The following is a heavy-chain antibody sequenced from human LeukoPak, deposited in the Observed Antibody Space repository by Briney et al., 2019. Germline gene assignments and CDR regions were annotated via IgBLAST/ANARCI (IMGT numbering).Heavy chain of an antibody. J-gene: IGHJ3*02. D-gene: IGHD5-24*01. V-gene: IGHV3-30*02. CDR1: GFTFSSYG. CDR3: ATQRDGYSHDAFDI. Sequence: GGSLRLSCAASGFTFSSYGMHWVRQAPGKGLEWVAFIRYDGSNKYYADSVKGRFTIPRDNAKNSLYLQINSLRADDTAVYYCATQRDGYSHDAFDIWGQGTMVTVSS. CDR2: IRYDGSNK.